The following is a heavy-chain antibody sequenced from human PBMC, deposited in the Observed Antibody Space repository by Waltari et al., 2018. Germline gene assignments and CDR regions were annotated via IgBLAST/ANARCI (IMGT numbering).Heavy chain of an antibody. CDR2: SNPSGGTT. J-gene: IGHJ4*02. D-gene: IGHD5-18*01. CDR1: GYTFSNYY. Sequence: LLLVQSGAEVTKPGASVKLSCKASGYTFSNYYIHWVRQAPGQGREGMGISNPSGGTTRSAQKFQGRVTMTSDTSTSTVYMELSSLRSEDTAMYYCARDLSPGYISKFDYWGQGALVTVSS. V-gene: IGHV1-46*01. CDR3: ARDLSPGYISKFDY.